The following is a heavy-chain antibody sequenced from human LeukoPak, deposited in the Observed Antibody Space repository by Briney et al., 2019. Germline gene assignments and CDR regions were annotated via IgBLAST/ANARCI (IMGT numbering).Heavy chain of an antibody. CDR2: MNPNSGNT. D-gene: IGHD3-9*01. CDR3: ASSMLRYFDWYIDY. J-gene: IGHJ4*02. CDR1: GYTFTSYD. V-gene: IGHV1-8*01. Sequence: ASVKVSCKASGYTFTSYDINWVRQATGQGLEWMGWMNPNSGNTGYAQKFQGRVTMTEDTSTDTAYMELSSLRSEDTAVYYCASSMLRYFDWYIDYWGQGTLVTVSS.